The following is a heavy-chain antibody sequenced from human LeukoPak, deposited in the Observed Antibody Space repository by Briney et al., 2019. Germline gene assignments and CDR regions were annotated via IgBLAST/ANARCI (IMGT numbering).Heavy chain of an antibody. CDR3: AKGQLELRKLGFGP. D-gene: IGHD1-7*01. Sequence: PGRSLRLSCAASGFTFDDYAMHWVRQAPGKGLEWVSGISWNSGSIGYADSVKGRFTISRDNAKNSLYLQMNSLRAEDTALYYCAKGQLELRKLGFGPWGQGTLVTVSS. V-gene: IGHV3-9*01. CDR2: ISWNSGSI. CDR1: GFTFDDYA. J-gene: IGHJ5*02.